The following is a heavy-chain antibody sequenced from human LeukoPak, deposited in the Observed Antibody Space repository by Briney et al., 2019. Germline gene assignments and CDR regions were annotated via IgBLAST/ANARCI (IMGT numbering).Heavy chain of an antibody. CDR1: GFSFSNYA. CDR3: AKNDRSGSTWPFDY. V-gene: IGHV3-23*01. CDR2: ISGSGGST. D-gene: IGHD6-13*01. J-gene: IGHJ4*02. Sequence: GGSLRLSCAASGFSFSNYAMSWVRQAPGKGLEWVSGISGSGGSTYHEDSAKGRFTISRDNSKSTLFLQMNSLRAEDTAVYYCAKNDRSGSTWPFDYWGQGTLVTVSS.